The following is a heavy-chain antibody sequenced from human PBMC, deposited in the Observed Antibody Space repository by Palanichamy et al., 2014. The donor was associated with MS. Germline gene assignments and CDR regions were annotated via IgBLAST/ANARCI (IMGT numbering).Heavy chain of an antibody. J-gene: IGHJ4*02. CDR2: IYWNDDK. D-gene: IGHD3-22*01. CDR3: AHTRDNGLKTYYYDSSGYQSSNYYFDY. V-gene: IGHV2-5*01. Sequence: QITLKESGPTQVKPTQTLTLTCTFSGFSLSTSGVGVGWIRQPPGKALEWLAPIYWNDDKRYSPSLKSRLTITKDTSKNQVVLTMTNMDPVDTATYYCAHTRDNGLKTYYYDSSGYQSSNYYFDYWGQGTLVTVSS. CDR1: GFSLSTSGVG.